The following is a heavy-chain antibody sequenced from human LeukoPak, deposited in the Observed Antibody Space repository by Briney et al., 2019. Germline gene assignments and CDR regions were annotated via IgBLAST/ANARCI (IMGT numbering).Heavy chain of an antibody. CDR2: INPNSGGT. D-gene: IGHD3-22*01. CDR1: GCTFTGYY. CDR3: ARVQYYYDSSGYYLGSVIDY. V-gene: IGHV1-2*06. Sequence: ASVKVSCKAAGCTFTGYYMHWVRQAPGQGLEWMGRINPNSGGTNYAQKFQGRVTMTRDTSISTAYMELSRLRSDDTAVYYCARVQYYYDSSGYYLGSVIDYWGQGTLVTVSS. J-gene: IGHJ4*02.